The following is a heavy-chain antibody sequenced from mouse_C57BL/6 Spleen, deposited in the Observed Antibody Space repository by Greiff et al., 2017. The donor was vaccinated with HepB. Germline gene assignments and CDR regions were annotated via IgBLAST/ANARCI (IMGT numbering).Heavy chain of an antibody. V-gene: IGHV3-6*01. Sequence: EVKLQESGPGLVKPSQSLSLTCSVTGYSIPSGYYWNWIRQFPGNKLEWMGYISYDGSNNYNPSLKNRISITRDTSKNQFFLKLNSVTTEDTATYYCARGSNFYYYAMDYWGQGTSVTVSS. CDR1: GYSIPSGYY. CDR3: ARGSNFYYYAMDY. J-gene: IGHJ4*01. CDR2: ISYDGSN. D-gene: IGHD2-5*01.